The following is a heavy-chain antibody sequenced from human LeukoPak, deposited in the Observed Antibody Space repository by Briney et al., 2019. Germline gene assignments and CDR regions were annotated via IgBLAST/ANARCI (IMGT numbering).Heavy chain of an antibody. CDR1: GSTFISYW. J-gene: IGHJ1*01. CDR3: ARELVVGPAEYFQN. Sequence: GGSLRLSFEAPGSTFISYWMSWVGQTPGKGREGVANINKDGSEKYYMDSVRGRFTISRDNAKNSLSLQMNSLRVEDTAVYYCARELVVGPAEYFQNWGQGTLVTVSS. D-gene: IGHD2-8*02. CDR2: INKDGSEK. V-gene: IGHV3-7*01.